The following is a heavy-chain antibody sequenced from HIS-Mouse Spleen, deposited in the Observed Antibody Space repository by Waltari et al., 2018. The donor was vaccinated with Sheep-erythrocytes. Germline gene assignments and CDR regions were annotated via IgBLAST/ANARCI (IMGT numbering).Heavy chain of an antibody. CDR1: GGTFSSYA. V-gene: IGHV1-69*04. CDR2: SIPNLGIA. D-gene: IGHD1-26*01. Sequence: QVQLVQSGAEVKKPGSSVKVSCKASGGTFSSYAISWVRQAPGQGLEWMGRSIPNLGIANYAKKFQGRVTITVDKSTSTAYMELSSLRSEDTAVYYCAQTGATTPHFDYWGQGTLVTVSS. CDR3: AQTGATTPHFDY. J-gene: IGHJ4*02.